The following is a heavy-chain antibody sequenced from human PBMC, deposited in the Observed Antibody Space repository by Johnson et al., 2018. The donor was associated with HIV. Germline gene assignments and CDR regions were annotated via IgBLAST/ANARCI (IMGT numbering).Heavy chain of an antibody. D-gene: IGHD6-13*01. CDR2: ISGGEDDT. V-gene: IGHV3-23*04. J-gene: IGHJ3*02. CDR1: GFSFIDYA. CDR3: VKGIDSSSWYAFYI. Sequence: VQLVESGGGLVRPGGSLRLSCVASGFSFIDYAMIWVRQAPGKGLEWVSFISGGEDDTYYADSVKGRFTISRDNSKTTLYLQMNSLRAEDTAVYYCVKGIDSSSWYAFYIWGQGTMVTVSS.